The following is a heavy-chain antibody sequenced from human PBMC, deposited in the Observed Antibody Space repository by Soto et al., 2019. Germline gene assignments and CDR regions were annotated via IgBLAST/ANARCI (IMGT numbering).Heavy chain of an antibody. J-gene: IGHJ6*03. CDR3: AHPAVYYYYYYMDV. Sequence: QVQLVESGGGLVKPGGSLRLSCAASGFTFSDYYMSWIRQAPGKGLEWVSYISSSSSTIYYADSVKGRFTISRDNAKNSLYLQMNSLRAEDTAVYYCAHPAVYYYYYYMDVWGKGTTVTVSS. CDR1: GFTFSDYY. CDR2: ISSSSSTI. V-gene: IGHV3-11*01. D-gene: IGHD4-17*01.